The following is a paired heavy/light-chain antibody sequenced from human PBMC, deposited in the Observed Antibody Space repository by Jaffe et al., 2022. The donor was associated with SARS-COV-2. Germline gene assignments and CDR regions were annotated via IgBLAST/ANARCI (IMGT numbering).Light chain of an antibody. CDR1: SSNIGSNT. Sequence: QSVLTQPPSASGTPGQRVTISCSGSSSNIGSNTVNWYQQLPGTAPKLLIYSNNQRPSGVPDRFSGSKSGTSASLAISGLQSEDEADYYCAAWDDSLNGPVVFGGGTKLTVL. J-gene: IGLJ2*01. CDR3: AAWDDSLNGPVV. CDR2: SNN. V-gene: IGLV1-44*01.
Heavy chain of an antibody. CDR3: ARHSVKRVLRFLEGHNWFDP. V-gene: IGHV4-39*01. J-gene: IGHJ5*02. CDR1: GGSISSSSYY. Sequence: QLQLQESGPGLVKPSETLSLTCTVSGGSISSSSYYWGWIRQPPGKGLEWIGSIYYSGSTYYNPSLKSRVTISVDTSKNQFSLKLSSVTAADTAVYYCARHSVKRVLRFLEGHNWFDPWGQGTLVTVSS. D-gene: IGHD3-3*01. CDR2: IYYSGST.